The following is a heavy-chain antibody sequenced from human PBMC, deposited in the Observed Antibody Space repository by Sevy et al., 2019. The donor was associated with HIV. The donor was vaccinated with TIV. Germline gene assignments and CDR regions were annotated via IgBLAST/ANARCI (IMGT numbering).Heavy chain of an antibody. J-gene: IGHJ4*02. CDR1: GFTFPIYS. CDR3: ARVAVEYCTNDCYHRFDH. D-gene: IGHD2-8*01. V-gene: IGHV3-30*04. CDR2: ISYDGNYK. Sequence: GGSLRLSCVASGFTFPIYSVLWVRQAPGKGLEWLTLISYDGNYKCYADSVKGRFTISRDNSNNILYLQMSSLRVEDTALYFCARVAVEYCTNDCYHRFDHWGLGTLVTVSS.